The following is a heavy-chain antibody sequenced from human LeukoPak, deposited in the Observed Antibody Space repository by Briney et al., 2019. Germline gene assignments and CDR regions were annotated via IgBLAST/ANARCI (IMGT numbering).Heavy chain of an antibody. CDR3: ARDFLGIAAATPDY. D-gene: IGHD6-13*01. CDR2: IKQDGSEK. Sequence: GGSLRLSCAASGFTFSSYWMSWVRQAPGKGLEWLANIKQDGSEKYYVDSVKGRFTISRDNAKNSLYLQMNSLRAEDTAVYYCARDFLGIAAATPDYWGQGTLVTVSS. V-gene: IGHV3-7*01. J-gene: IGHJ4*02. CDR1: GFTFSSYW.